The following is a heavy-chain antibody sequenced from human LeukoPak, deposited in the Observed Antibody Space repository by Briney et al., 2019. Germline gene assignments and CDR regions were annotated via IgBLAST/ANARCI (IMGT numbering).Heavy chain of an antibody. J-gene: IGHJ4*02. D-gene: IGHD2-2*01. V-gene: IGHV3-23*01. CDR1: GFAFSSYA. Sequence: PGGSLRLSCAASGFAFSSYAMSWVRQAPGKGLEWVSAISGSGGSTYYADSVKGRFTISRDNSKNTLYLQMNSLRAEDTAVYYCAKGYCSSPSCHFDYWGQGTLVTVSS. CDR3: AKGYCSSPSCHFDY. CDR2: ISGSGGST.